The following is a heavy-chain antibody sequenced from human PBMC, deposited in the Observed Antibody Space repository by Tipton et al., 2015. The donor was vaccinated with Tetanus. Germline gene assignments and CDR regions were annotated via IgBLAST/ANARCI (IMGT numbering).Heavy chain of an antibody. CDR3: ARDSPYYDFWSGRIIADYYYYYGMDV. Sequence: LRLSCAASGFTFSSYAMSWVRQAPGKGLEWIGRIYTSGSTNYNPSLKSRVTMSVDTSKNQFSLKLSSVTAADTAVYYCARDSPYYDFWSGRIIADYYYYYGMDVWGQGTTVTVSS. CDR1: GFTFSSYA. V-gene: IGHV4-4*07. CDR2: IYTSGST. D-gene: IGHD3-3*01. J-gene: IGHJ6*02.